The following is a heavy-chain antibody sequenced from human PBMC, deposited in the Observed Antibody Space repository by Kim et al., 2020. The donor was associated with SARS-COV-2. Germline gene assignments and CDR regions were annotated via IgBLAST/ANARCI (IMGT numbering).Heavy chain of an antibody. CDR3: AKEGGGYSYGRDAFDI. D-gene: IGHD5-18*01. J-gene: IGHJ3*02. CDR2: ISGSGGST. Sequence: GGSLRLSCAASGFTFSSYAMSWVRQAPGKGLEWVSAISGSGGSTYYADSVKGRFTISRDNSKNTLYLQMNSLRAEDTAVYYCAKEGGGYSYGRDAFDIWGQGTMVTVSS. V-gene: IGHV3-23*01. CDR1: GFTFSSYA.